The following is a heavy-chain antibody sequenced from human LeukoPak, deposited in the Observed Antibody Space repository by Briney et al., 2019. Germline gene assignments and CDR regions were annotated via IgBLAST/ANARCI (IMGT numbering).Heavy chain of an antibody. CDR3: ASVDYYDSSGYYPAGAFDI. CDR2: IYYSGST. Sequence: SETLSLTCTVSGGSISSSSYYWGWIRQPPGKGLEWIGSIYYSGSTYYNPPLKSRVTISVDTSKNQFSLKLSSVTAADTAVYYCASVDYYDSSGYYPAGAFDIWGQGTMVTVSS. CDR1: GGSISSSSYY. D-gene: IGHD3-22*01. J-gene: IGHJ3*02. V-gene: IGHV4-39*01.